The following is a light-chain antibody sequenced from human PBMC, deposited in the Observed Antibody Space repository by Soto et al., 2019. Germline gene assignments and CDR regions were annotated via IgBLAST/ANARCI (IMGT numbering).Light chain of an antibody. CDR2: EGS. CDR3: CSFAGSIIRWV. J-gene: IGLJ3*02. CDR1: SSDVGSYNL. V-gene: IGLV2-23*01. Sequence: QSVLTQPASVSGSPGQSITISCTGTSSDVGSYNLVSWYQQQSGKDPKLMIYEGSKRPSGVSNRFSGSKSGNTASLTISGLQAEDEADYYCCSFAGSIIRWVFGGGTKLTVL.